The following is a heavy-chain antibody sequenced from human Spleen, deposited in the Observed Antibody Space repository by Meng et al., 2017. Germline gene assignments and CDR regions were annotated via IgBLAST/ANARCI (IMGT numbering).Heavy chain of an antibody. Sequence: GGSLRLPCSGSGYTFSNYWLGWVRQMPGKGLEWVGIIYPGDSDTRYSPSFRGRVTISADRSIKTAYLQWTSLQASDTALYYCARSPVTEVVWFGAFYIWGQGTMVTVSS. J-gene: IGHJ3*02. V-gene: IGHV5-51*01. CDR1: GYTFSNYW. D-gene: IGHD2-2*01. CDR3: ARSPVTEVVWFGAFYI. CDR2: IYPGDSDT.